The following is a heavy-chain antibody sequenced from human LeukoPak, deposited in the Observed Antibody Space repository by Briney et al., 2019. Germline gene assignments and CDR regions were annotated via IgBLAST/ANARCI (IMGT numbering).Heavy chain of an antibody. Sequence: GGSLRLSCAASGFTFSSYAMSWVRQAPGKGLEWVSAINGGGGSTFYADSVKGRFTISRDNSKNTLYLQMNSLRAEDTAVYYCAKDLVAATSSFDYWGQGTLVTVSS. V-gene: IGHV3-23*01. CDR2: INGGGGST. D-gene: IGHD2-15*01. CDR1: GFTFSSYA. CDR3: AKDLVAATSSFDY. J-gene: IGHJ4*02.